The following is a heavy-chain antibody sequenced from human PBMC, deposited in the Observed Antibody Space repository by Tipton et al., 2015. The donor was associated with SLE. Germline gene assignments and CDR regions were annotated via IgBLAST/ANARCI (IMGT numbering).Heavy chain of an antibody. V-gene: IGHV3-7*01. D-gene: IGHD2-2*01. J-gene: IGHJ5*02. CDR2: IKHDGSDT. CDR3: AKESVVAGFDP. Sequence: GSLRLSCVASGFTYSGYWMSWVRQAPGKGLEWVANIKHDGSDTFYVDSVKGRFTISRDNAKNSLHLQMNSLRAEDTAVYYCAKESVVAGFDPWGQGTLVTVSS. CDR1: GFTYSGYW.